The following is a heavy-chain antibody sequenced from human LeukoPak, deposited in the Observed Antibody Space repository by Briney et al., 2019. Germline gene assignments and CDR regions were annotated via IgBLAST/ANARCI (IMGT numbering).Heavy chain of an antibody. Sequence: GGSLRLSCAASGFNVNSNHMTWVRQAPGKGLEWVSVIYSGYGTSYADYVKGRFTICRDNSKNTLYLQMNSLRAEDTAVYYCAGVSVRVSVGHAMDVWGQGTTVTVSS. CDR1: GFNVNSNH. J-gene: IGHJ6*02. CDR3: AGVSVRVSVGHAMDV. V-gene: IGHV3-66*01. CDR2: IYSGYGT. D-gene: IGHD3-10*01.